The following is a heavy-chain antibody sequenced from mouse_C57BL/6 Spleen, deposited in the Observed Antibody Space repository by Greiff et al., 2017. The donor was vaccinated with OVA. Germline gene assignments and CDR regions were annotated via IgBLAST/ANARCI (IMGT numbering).Heavy chain of an antibody. Sequence: VQLQQSGAELVKPGASVKMSCKASGYTFTSYWITWVKQRPGQGLEWIGDIYPGSGSTNYNEKFKSKATLTVDTSSSTAYMQLGSLTSEDSAVYYCARSGGSSSWFAYWGQGTLVTVSA. V-gene: IGHV1-55*01. J-gene: IGHJ3*01. CDR2: IYPGSGST. CDR3: ARSGGSSSWFAY. D-gene: IGHD1-1*01. CDR1: GYTFTSYW.